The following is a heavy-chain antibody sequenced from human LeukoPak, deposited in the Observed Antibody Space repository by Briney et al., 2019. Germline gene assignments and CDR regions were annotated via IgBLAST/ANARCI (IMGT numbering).Heavy chain of an antibody. CDR2: ISYDGSNK. CDR1: GFTFSSYG. CDR3: AKSHYYYDSSGYEEVPYDY. V-gene: IGHV3-30*18. Sequence: GGSLRLSCAAPGFTFSSYGMHWVRQAPGKGLEWVAVISYDGSNKYYADSVKGRFTISRDNSKNTLYLQMNSLRAEDTAVYYCAKSHYYYDSSGYEEVPYDYWGQGTLVTVSS. J-gene: IGHJ4*02. D-gene: IGHD3-22*01.